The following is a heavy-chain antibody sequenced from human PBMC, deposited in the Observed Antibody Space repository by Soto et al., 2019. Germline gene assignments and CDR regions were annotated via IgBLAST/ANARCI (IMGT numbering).Heavy chain of an antibody. D-gene: IGHD2-2*01. CDR3: ARGRGVVIPAGTPDAFDV. CDR1: GYILNKYG. CDR2: ISAFNGYT. V-gene: IGHV1-18*01. Sequence: GASVKVSCKASGYILNKYGFNWVRQAPGQGLEWMGRISAFNGYTNFAQKFQGRVTLTTDTSTNTAYMELSSLRSDDTAIYYCARGRGVVIPAGTPDAFDVWDQGTMLTVSS. J-gene: IGHJ3*01.